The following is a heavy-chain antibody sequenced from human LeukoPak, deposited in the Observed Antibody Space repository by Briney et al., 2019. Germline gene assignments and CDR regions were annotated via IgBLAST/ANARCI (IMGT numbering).Heavy chain of an antibody. Sequence: PGGSLRLSCAASGFTFDDYAMHWVRQAPGKGLEWVSGISWYSGSIGYADSVKGRFTISRDNAKNSLYLQMNSLRAEDTALYYCAKDTNMVRGVIDYWGQGTLVTVSS. J-gene: IGHJ4*02. CDR1: GFTFDDYA. CDR2: ISWYSGSI. CDR3: AKDTNMVRGVIDY. D-gene: IGHD3-10*01. V-gene: IGHV3-9*01.